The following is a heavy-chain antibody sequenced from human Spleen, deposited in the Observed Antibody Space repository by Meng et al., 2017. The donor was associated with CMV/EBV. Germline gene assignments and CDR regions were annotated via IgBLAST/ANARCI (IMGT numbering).Heavy chain of an antibody. V-gene: IGHV3-30*02. CDR2: IRYDGSNK. J-gene: IGHJ6*02. CDR1: GGTFSSYA. D-gene: IGHD6-13*01. Sequence: SCKASGGTFSSYAISWVRQAPGQGLEWVAFIRYDGSNKYYADSVKGRFTISRDNSKNTLYLQMNSLRAEDTAVYYCAKEGIAARRTVYGMDVWGQGTTVTVSS. CDR3: AKEGIAARRTVYGMDV.